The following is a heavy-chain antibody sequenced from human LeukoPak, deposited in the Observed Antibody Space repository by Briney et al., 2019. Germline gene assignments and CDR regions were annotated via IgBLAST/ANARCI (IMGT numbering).Heavy chain of an antibody. CDR2: ISSNGGST. CDR1: GFTFSSYA. CDR3: VKECRDGYTRAFDY. Sequence: GGSLRLSCSASGFTFSSYAMHGVRQAPGKGLEYVSAISSNGGSTYYADSVKGRFTISRDNSKNTLYLQMSSLRAEDTAVYYCVKECRDGYTRAFDYWGQGTLVTVSS. D-gene: IGHD5-24*01. V-gene: IGHV3-64D*06. J-gene: IGHJ4*02.